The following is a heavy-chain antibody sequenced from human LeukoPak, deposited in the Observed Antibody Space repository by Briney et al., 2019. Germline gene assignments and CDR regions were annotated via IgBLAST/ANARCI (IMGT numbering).Heavy chain of an antibody. Sequence: SVKVSCKASGGTFSSYAISWVRQAPGQGLEWMGGIIPIFGTANYAQKFQGRVTITADESTSTTYMELSSLRSEDTAVYYCARGLPYSDYMAANWGQGTLFTVSS. D-gene: IGHD4-11*01. CDR2: IIPIFGTA. V-gene: IGHV1-69*13. CDR1: GGTFSSYA. J-gene: IGHJ4*02. CDR3: ARGLPYSDYMAAN.